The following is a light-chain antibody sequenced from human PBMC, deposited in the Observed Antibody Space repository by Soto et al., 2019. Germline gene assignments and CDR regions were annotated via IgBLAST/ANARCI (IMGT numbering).Light chain of an antibody. J-gene: IGKJ2*01. CDR1: QSISSW. Sequence: DIPMTQSPSTLSASVGDRVIITCRASQSISSWLAWYQQKPGKSPKLLIYKASNLESGVPSRFSGSGSGAEFTLAISSLQPDDFATYYCHQYDTYPGTFGQGTSVEIK. V-gene: IGKV1-5*03. CDR2: KAS. CDR3: HQYDTYPGT.